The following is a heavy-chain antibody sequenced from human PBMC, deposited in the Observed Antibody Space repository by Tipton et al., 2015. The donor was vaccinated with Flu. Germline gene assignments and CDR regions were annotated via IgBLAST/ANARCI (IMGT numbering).Heavy chain of an antibody. CDR2: INHSGST. CDR1: GGSFSGYY. D-gene: IGHD4-11*01. Sequence: TLSLTCAVYGGSFSGYYWSWIRQPPGKGLEWIGEINHSGSTNYNPSLKSRVTISVDTSKNQFSLKLSSVTAADTAVYYCARRDFSNYVSEPKNWFDSWGRGTLVTVSS. J-gene: IGHJ5*01. V-gene: IGHV4-34*01. CDR3: ARRDFSNYVSEPKNWFDS.